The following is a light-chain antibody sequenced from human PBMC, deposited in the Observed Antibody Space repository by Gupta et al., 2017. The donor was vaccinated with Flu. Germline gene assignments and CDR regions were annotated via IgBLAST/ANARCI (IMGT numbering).Light chain of an antibody. CDR1: QSVSSSS. CDR3: QRYGSSSPWT. V-gene: IGKV3-20*01. Sequence: SVTLSCRASQSVSSSSLAWYQQKPGQAPRLLIYGASSRATGIPDRFSGSGSGTDFTLTISRLEPEDFAVYYCQRYGSSSPWTFGQGTKVEVK. J-gene: IGKJ1*01. CDR2: GAS.